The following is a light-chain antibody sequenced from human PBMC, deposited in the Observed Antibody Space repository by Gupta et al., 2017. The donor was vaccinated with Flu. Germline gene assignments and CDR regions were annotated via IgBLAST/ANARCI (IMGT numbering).Light chain of an antibody. V-gene: IGLV4-69*01. J-gene: IGLJ3*02. Sequence: QLVLTQSPSASASLGASVKLTCTLSSGHSSYAIAWHQQQPEKGPRYLMKLNSDGSHSKGDGIPDRFSGSSSGAERYLTISSLQSEDEADDYCQTWGTGLNWVFGGGTKLTVL. CDR3: QTWGTGLNWV. CDR2: LNSDGSH. CDR1: SGHSSYA.